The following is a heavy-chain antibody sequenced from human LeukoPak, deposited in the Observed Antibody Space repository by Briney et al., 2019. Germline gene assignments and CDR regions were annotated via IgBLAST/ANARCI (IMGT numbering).Heavy chain of an antibody. D-gene: IGHD2-15*01. CDR3: AKQLGYCSDGSCYFPY. J-gene: IGHJ4*02. Sequence: GGSLRLSCAASRFTFSSSAMSWVRQAPGKGLEWVSAISNNGGYTYYADSVQGRFTISRDNSKSTLCLQTNSLRAEDTAVYYCAKQLGYCSDGSCYFPYWGQGTLVTVSS. CDR1: RFTFSSSA. CDR2: ISNNGGYT. V-gene: IGHV3-23*01.